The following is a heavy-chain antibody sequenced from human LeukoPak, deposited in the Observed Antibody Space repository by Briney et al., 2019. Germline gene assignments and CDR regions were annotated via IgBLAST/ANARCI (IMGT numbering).Heavy chain of an antibody. V-gene: IGHV3-23*01. CDR1: GFTFSSYA. D-gene: IGHD3-10*01. CDR2: ISGSGGGT. J-gene: IGHJ5*02. Sequence: GGSLRLSCAASGFTFSSYAMSWVRQAPGKGLEWVSAISGSGGGTDFADSVKGRFTISRDNSKNTLYHQMNSLRAEDTAVYYCASNPYGSGSYYPSWGQGTLVTVSS. CDR3: ASNPYGSGSYYPS.